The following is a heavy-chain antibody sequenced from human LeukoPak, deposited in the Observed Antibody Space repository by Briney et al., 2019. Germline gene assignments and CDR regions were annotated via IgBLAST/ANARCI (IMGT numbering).Heavy chain of an antibody. CDR1: GYTFTSYA. J-gene: IGHJ3*01. CDR2: ISTDNGNT. CDR3: ARGDDAFDF. V-gene: IGHV1-18*01. Sequence: GASVKVSCKASGYTFTSYAMNWVRQAPGQGLEWMGWISTDNGNTNSVQKLQGRVTLTTDTSTTTAYMELRSLRSDDTAVYYCARGDDAFDFWGQGTMVTVSS.